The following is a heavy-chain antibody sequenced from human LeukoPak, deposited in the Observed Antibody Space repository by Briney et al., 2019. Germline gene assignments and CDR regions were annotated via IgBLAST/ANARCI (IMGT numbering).Heavy chain of an antibody. D-gene: IGHD3-16*01. Sequence: GGSLRHSCAASGFTFSNYWMIWVRQAPGKGLEWVANIKEDGSEKYYVDSVKGRFTISRDNARNSLYLQMNSLRAEDSAVYYCARDPVREGYYFDYGGQGTLVTVSS. CDR3: ARDPVREGYYFDY. CDR1: GFTFSNYW. J-gene: IGHJ4*02. CDR2: IKEDGSEK. V-gene: IGHV3-7*01.